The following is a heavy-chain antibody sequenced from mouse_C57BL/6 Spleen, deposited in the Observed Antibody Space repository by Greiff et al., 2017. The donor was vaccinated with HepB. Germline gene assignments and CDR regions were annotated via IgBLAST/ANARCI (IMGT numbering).Heavy chain of an antibody. Sequence: VQLQQSGPELVKPGASVKISCKASGYTFTDYYMNWVKQSHGKSLEWIGDINPNNGGTSYNQKFKGKATLTVDKSSSTAYMELRSLTSEDSAVYYCAREEIYYDYDDAMDYWGQGTSVTVSS. CDR1: GYTFTDYY. D-gene: IGHD2-4*01. V-gene: IGHV1-26*01. J-gene: IGHJ4*01. CDR3: AREEIYYDYDDAMDY. CDR2: INPNNGGT.